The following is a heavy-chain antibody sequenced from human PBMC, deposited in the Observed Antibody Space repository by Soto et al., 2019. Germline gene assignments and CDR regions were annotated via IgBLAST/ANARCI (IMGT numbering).Heavy chain of an antibody. CDR3: ARGSAVAGTWWFDS. CDR1: GYTFNSYG. V-gene: IGHV1-18*01. CDR2: ISAYNGNT. J-gene: IGHJ5*01. D-gene: IGHD6-19*01. Sequence: ASVKVSCTASGYTFNSYGISWVRQATGQGLEWMGWISAYNGNTNYAQKLQGRVTMTTDTSKSTAYMELRSLRSDDTAVYYCARGSAVAGTWWFDSWGQGTLVTVSS.